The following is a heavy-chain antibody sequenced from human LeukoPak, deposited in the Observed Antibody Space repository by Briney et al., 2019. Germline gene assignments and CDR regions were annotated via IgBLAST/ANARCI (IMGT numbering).Heavy chain of an antibody. CDR1: VSTFSTYG. CDR3: ASGAYGGAFDI. V-gene: IGHV1-18*01. CDR2: ISAYNGNT. D-gene: IGHD3-10*01. J-gene: IGHJ3*02. Sequence: ASVKVSCKASVSTFSTYGLSWVRQAPGQGLEWMGWISAYNGNTNYAHNFQCRVTMTTDTSTLTAYMELRSLTSDDTAVYYCASGAYGGAFDIWGQGTMVTVSS.